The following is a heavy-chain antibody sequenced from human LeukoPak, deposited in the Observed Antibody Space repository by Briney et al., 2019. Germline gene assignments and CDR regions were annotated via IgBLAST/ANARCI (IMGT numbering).Heavy chain of an antibody. D-gene: IGHD3-22*01. CDR1: GGSIRSSGYY. CDR2: IYYSGST. J-gene: IGHJ5*02. V-gene: IGHV4-39*01. Sequence: SETLSLTCTVSGGSIRSSGYYWGWLRQPPGKGLEWIGSIYYSGSTSYTPSLKSRVTMTVDTSQNQFSLKLSSVTAADTAVYYCARNASTMIVPGAWFDPWGQGTLVTVSS. CDR3: ARNASTMIVPGAWFDP.